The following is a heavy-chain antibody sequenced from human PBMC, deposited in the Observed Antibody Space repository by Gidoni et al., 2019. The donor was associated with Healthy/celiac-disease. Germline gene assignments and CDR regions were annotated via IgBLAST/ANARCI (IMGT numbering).Heavy chain of an antibody. V-gene: IGHV3-33*01. CDR3: AREGAYDYIWGSYRPYYFDY. CDR1: GFTFNSYG. CDR2: IWYDGRNK. J-gene: IGHJ4*02. D-gene: IGHD3-16*02. Sequence: QVQLVESGGGVVQPGRSLRLSCAASGFTFNSYGMPWVRQAQGKGLEWVAVIWYDGRNKYFADSVKGRVTISRDNSKNTLYLQMNSLRAEDTAVYYCAREGAYDYIWGSYRPYYFDYWGQGTLVTVSS.